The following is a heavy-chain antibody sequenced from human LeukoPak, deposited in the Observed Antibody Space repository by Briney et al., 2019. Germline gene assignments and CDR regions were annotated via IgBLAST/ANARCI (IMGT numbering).Heavy chain of an antibody. CDR1: GYTFTTYY. D-gene: IGHD2-2*01. Sequence: GASAKVSCKASGYTFTTYYMHWVRQAPGQGLEWMGGIIPIFGTANYAQKFQGRVTITADESTSTAYMELSSLRSEDTAVYYCAREGSKEVPAANSLMYNWFDPWGQGTLVTVSS. V-gene: IGHV1-69*13. CDR3: AREGSKEVPAANSLMYNWFDP. J-gene: IGHJ5*02. CDR2: IIPIFGTA.